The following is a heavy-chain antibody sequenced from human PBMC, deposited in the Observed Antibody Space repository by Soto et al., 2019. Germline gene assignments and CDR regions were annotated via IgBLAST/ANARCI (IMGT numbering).Heavy chain of an antibody. Sequence: EVQLVESGGGLVQPGGSLRLSCAASGFTVSSNYMSWVRQAPGKGLEWVSVIYTGGSTYYANSVKGRFTISRDNSKNTLYRQMNSLRGEDTAVYYCGRDKIAVAGTSFDYWGQGSLVTVSS. CDR2: IYTGGST. D-gene: IGHD6-19*01. CDR3: GRDKIAVAGTSFDY. CDR1: GFTVSSNY. V-gene: IGHV3-66*01. J-gene: IGHJ4*02.